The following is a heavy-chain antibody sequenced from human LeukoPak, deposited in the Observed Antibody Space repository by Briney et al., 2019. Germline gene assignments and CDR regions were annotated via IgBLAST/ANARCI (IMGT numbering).Heavy chain of an antibody. V-gene: IGHV4-59*01. CDR3: ARVPAPYYYYGMDV. CDR2: IYYSGST. Sequence: SETLSLTCTVSGGSISSYYWSWIRQPPGKGLEWIGYIYYSGSTNYNPSLKSRVTISVDTSKNQFPLKLSSVTAADTAVYYCARVPAPYYYYGMDVWGQGTTVTVSS. D-gene: IGHD2-2*01. CDR1: GGSISSYY. J-gene: IGHJ6*02.